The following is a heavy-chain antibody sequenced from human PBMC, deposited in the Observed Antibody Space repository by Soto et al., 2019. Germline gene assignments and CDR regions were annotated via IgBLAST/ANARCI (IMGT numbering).Heavy chain of an antibody. J-gene: IGHJ4*02. CDR3: FRDNARAAYLFDY. D-gene: IGHD3-3*01. V-gene: IGHV3-74*01. CDR2: IKNDGSNV. CDR1: GFTFNHFW. Sequence: DVHLVESGGGLVQPGGSMRLSCAASGFTFNHFWMHWVRQAPGKGLVWVSRIKNDGSNVYYAYSVKGPFTISRDNAKNTLYVHWNSLRAEDTAVYFFFRDNARAAYLFDYWGQRTLVTVSA.